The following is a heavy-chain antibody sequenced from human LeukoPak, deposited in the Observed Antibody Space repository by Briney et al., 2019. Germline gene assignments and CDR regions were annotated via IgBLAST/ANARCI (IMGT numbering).Heavy chain of an antibody. V-gene: IGHV3-21*01. Sequence: GGSLRLSCAASGFTFASYSMNWVRQAPGKGLEWVSSISGDSTYIYNAGSVKGRFTISRDNAQASLYLQMISLRADDTAVYYCARVTGRLERQSDLDYWGQGTLVIVSS. CDR1: GFTFASYS. CDR2: ISGDSTYI. J-gene: IGHJ4*02. D-gene: IGHD1-1*01. CDR3: ARVTGRLERQSDLDY.